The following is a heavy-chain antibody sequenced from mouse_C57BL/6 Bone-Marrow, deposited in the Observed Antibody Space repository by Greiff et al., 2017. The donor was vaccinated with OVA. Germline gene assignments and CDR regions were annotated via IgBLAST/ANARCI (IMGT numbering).Heavy chain of an antibody. Sequence: QVTLKESGPGILQPSQTLSLTCSFSGFSLSTFGMGVGWIRQPSGKGLEWLAHIWWDDDKYYNPDLKSRLTISKDTSQNQVFRKSADVDAADTATYYCARPSVVATDWFAYWGQGTLVTVSA. CDR3: ARPSVVATDWFAY. D-gene: IGHD1-1*01. CDR2: IWWDDDK. J-gene: IGHJ3*01. V-gene: IGHV8-8*01. CDR1: GFSLSTFGMG.